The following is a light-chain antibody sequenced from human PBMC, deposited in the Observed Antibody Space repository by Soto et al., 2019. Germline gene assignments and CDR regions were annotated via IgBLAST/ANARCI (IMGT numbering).Light chain of an antibody. J-gene: IGKJ1*01. CDR1: ESINTW. Sequence: DIQMPQSPSTLSASVGARVTITCRASESINTWLAWYQQKPGKAPKLLIYDASRLQSGVPSRFSGSGSGTEFTLTISSLQPDDFASYYCQHYNSYSGTFGQGTKVDIK. CDR2: DAS. CDR3: QHYNSYSGT. V-gene: IGKV1-5*01.